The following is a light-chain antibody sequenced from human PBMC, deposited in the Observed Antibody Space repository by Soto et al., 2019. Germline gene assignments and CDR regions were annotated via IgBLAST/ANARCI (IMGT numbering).Light chain of an antibody. CDR2: RNN. V-gene: IGLV1-47*01. CDR1: SSNIGSNY. Sequence: QSVLTQPPSTSGTPGQRVTISCSGSSSNIGSNYVYWYQQLPGTVPKLLIYRNNQRPSGVPDRFSGSKSGTSASLAISGLRSEDEADYFCAAWDDSLRALVFGGGTKLTVL. CDR3: AAWDDSLRALV. J-gene: IGLJ2*01.